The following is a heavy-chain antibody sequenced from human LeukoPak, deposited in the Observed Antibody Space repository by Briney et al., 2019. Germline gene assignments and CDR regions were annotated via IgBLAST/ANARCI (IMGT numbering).Heavy chain of an antibody. Sequence: GGSLRLSCAASGFTFSSYAMSWVRQAPGKGLEWVSAISGSGGSTYYADSVKGRFTISRDNSKNTLYLQMNSLRAEDTAIYFCAREYGKIDPTFDYWGQGTLVSVSS. D-gene: IGHD2/OR15-2a*01. V-gene: IGHV3-23*01. J-gene: IGHJ4*02. CDR1: GFTFSSYA. CDR3: AREYGKIDPTFDY. CDR2: ISGSGGST.